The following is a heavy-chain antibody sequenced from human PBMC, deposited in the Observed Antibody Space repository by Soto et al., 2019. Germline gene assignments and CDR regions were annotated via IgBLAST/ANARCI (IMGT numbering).Heavy chain of an antibody. D-gene: IGHD3-3*01. Sequence: ASVKVSCKASGGSFGKSAINWVRQTPGQGLEWLGGFIPVYRTLNYAQKFQGRVTITADESTGTAYMTLSSLASDDTAVYYCATGVIWIGYFTVDSWGQGTRVTVSS. CDR2: FIPVYRTL. CDR1: GGSFGKSA. CDR3: ATGVIWIGYFTVDS. J-gene: IGHJ4*02. V-gene: IGHV1-69*13.